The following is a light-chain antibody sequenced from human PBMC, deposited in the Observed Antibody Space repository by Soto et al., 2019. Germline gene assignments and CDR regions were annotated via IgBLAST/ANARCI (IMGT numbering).Light chain of an antibody. V-gene: IGKV4-1*01. CDR3: QQYYSTPPYT. CDR2: WAS. Sequence: DIVMTQSPDSLAVSLGERATINCKSSQSVLYSSNNKNYLAWYQQKPGQPPKLLIYWASTRESGVPDRLSGSGSATDFTLTISSLQAEDVAVYYCQQYYSTPPYTFGQGTKLEIK. CDR1: QSVLYSSNNKNY. J-gene: IGKJ2*01.